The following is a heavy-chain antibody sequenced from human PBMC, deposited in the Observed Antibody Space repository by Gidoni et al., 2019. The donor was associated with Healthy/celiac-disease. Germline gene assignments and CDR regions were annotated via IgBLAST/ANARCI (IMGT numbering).Heavy chain of an antibody. CDR2: INPNSGGT. D-gene: IGHD1-26*01. Sequence: QVQLVPPGAAVTKPRTSVEVSCRTSGYTFTGYYMHWVRQATGQGLEWMGRINPNSGGTNYAQKFQGRVTMTRETSISTAYMELSRLRSDDTAVYYCARAATVGAYHCDIWGQGTMVTVSS. CDR3: ARAATVGAYHCDI. CDR1: GYTFTGYY. V-gene: IGHV1-2*06. J-gene: IGHJ3*02.